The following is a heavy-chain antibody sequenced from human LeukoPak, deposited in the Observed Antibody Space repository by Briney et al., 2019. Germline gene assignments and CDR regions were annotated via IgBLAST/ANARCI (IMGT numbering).Heavy chain of an antibody. CDR2: ISISGGST. CDR3: AKDYRGVADYFDY. D-gene: IGHD1-14*01. V-gene: IGHV3-23*01. J-gene: IGHJ4*02. Sequence: GGSLRLSCAASGFTFSSYAMSWVRQAPGKGLEWVSAISISGGSTYYADSVKGRFTISRDNSKNPLYLKMNSLRAEDTAVYYCAKDYRGVADYFDYWGQGTLVTVSS. CDR1: GFTFSSYA.